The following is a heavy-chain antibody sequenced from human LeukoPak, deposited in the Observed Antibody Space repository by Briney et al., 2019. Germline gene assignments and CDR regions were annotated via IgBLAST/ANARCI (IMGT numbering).Heavy chain of an antibody. CDR2: SNNSGST. D-gene: IGHD5-24*01. Sequence: SETLSLTCTVSGGSISSYYWSWIRQPPGKDRNGFGNSNNSGSTNYNPSLKSRVTISVDTSKNQFSLKLSSVTAADTAVYYCARIGEMATRYYYYYMDVWGKGTTVTVSS. J-gene: IGHJ6*03. CDR1: GGSISSYY. CDR3: ARIGEMATRYYYYYMDV. V-gene: IGHV4-59*01.